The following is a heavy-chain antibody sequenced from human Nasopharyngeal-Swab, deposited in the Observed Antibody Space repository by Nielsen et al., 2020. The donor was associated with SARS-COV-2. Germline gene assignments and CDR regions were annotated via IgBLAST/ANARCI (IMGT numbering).Heavy chain of an antibody. J-gene: IGHJ4*02. Sequence: ASVKVSCKASGYTFTSYSMHWVRQAPGQRLEWMGWINAGNGNTKYSQKFQGRVTITRDTSASTAYMELSSLRSEDTAVYYCASGGRVGATHFDYWGQGTLVTVSS. D-gene: IGHD1-26*01. V-gene: IGHV1-3*01. CDR3: ASGGRVGATHFDY. CDR2: INAGNGNT. CDR1: GYTFTSYS.